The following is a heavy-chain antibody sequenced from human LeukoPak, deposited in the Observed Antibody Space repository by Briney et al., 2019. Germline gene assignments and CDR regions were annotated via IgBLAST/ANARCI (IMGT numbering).Heavy chain of an antibody. D-gene: IGHD4-11*01. CDR1: GFAFSRHG. Sequence: GGSLRLSCAASGFAFSRHGIHWVRQAPGKGLEWVAFIPYDGSNKFYTDSVKGRFTISRDNSKNTLYLQMNSLRSDDTAVYYCARVHSNYADYWGQGTLVTVSS. CDR2: IPYDGSNK. J-gene: IGHJ4*02. CDR3: ARVHSNYADY. V-gene: IGHV3-30*02.